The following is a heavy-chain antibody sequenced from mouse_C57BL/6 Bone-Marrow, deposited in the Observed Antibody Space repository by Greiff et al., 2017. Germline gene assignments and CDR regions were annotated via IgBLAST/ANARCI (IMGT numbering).Heavy chain of an antibody. V-gene: IGHV1-81*01. CDR1: GYTFTSYG. CDR3: AREGLYYDCSNWDGAKDY. J-gene: IGHJ4*01. CDR2: IYPRSGNT. Sequence: QVQLQQSGAELARPGASVTLSCKASGYTFTSYGISWVKQTTVHGLEWIGAIYPRSGNTSYNEKFKGTATLTADQSSSTAYMELRSLTSEDSAVYFCAREGLYYDCSNWDGAKDYWGQGTSGTVSS. D-gene: IGHD1-1*01.